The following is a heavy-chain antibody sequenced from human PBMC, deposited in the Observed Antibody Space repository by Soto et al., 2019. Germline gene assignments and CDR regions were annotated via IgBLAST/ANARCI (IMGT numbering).Heavy chain of an antibody. CDR2: ISGTGGST. V-gene: IGHV3-23*01. CDR1: GFTFSTYA. J-gene: IGHJ3*02. Sequence: GGSLRLSCAASGFTFSTYAMNWVRQTPGKGLEWVSSISGTGGSTYYADSVKGRFTISRDNSKNTLYLQMNSLRAEDTAVYYCAKDSGSLDAFDIWGQGTMVTVS. D-gene: IGHD1-1*01. CDR3: AKDSGSLDAFDI.